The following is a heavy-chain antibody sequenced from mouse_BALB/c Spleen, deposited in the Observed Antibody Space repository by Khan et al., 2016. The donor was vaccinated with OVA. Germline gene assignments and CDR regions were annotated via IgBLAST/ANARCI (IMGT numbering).Heavy chain of an antibody. Sequence: EVELVESGGDLVRPGGSLKLSCAASGFSFSSYSMSWVRQTPDKRLEWVATISSGGDYTYYPDSVKGRFTISRDTAKNTLYLHMSSLKSEDTAIYNCACDLTGSFAYWGQGTLVTVSA. D-gene: IGHD4-1*01. V-gene: IGHV5-6*01. CDR3: ACDLTGSFAY. J-gene: IGHJ3*01. CDR1: GFSFSSYS. CDR2: ISSGGDYT.